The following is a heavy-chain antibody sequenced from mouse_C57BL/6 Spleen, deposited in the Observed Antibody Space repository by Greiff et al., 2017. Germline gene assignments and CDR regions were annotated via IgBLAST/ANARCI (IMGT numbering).Heavy chain of an antibody. V-gene: IGHV3-6*01. J-gene: IGHJ4*01. Sequence: EVQVVESGPGLVKPSQSLSLTCSVTGYSITSGYYWNWIRQFPGNKLEWMGYISYDGSNNYNPSLKNRISITRDTSKNQFFLKLNSVTTEDTATYYCAREGFYGRDYWGQGTSVTVSS. CDR1: GYSITSGYY. D-gene: IGHD1-1*02. CDR2: ISYDGSN. CDR3: AREGFYGRDY.